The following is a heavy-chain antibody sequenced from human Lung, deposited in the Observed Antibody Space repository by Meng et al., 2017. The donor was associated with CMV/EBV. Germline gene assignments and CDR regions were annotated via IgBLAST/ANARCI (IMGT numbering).Heavy chain of an antibody. D-gene: IGHD2-2*01. CDR2: ISGSGQDT. V-gene: IGHV3-21*01. CDR3: VRDLQTFCGSPGCYDGFPH. CDR1: GFTFMPYN. J-gene: IGHJ4*02. Sequence: GGSLRLXCAASGFTFMPYNMNWVRQAPGKGLEWVSSISGSGQDTYYADSLRGRFTVSRDNRRKALYLQMDALRVEDTAVYYCVRDLQTFCGSPGCYDGFPHXGQGXLVTVSS.